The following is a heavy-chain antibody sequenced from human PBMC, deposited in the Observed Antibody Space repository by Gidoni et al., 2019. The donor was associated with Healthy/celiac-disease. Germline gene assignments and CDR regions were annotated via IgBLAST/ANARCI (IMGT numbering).Heavy chain of an antibody. Sequence: EVQLVESGGGLVQPGGSLRLSCAASGFTVSSNYMSWVRQAPGKGLEWVSVIYSGGSTYYADSVKGRFTISRHNSKNTLYLQMNSLRAEDTAVYYCARDWGEAAGRGPGMDVWGQGTTVTVSS. V-gene: IGHV3-53*04. J-gene: IGHJ6*02. CDR3: ARDWGEAAGRGPGMDV. D-gene: IGHD6-13*01. CDR1: GFTVSSNY. CDR2: IYSGGST.